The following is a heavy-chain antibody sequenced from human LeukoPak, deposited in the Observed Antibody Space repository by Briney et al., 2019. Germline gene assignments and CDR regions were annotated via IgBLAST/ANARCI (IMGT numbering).Heavy chain of an antibody. J-gene: IGHJ4*02. Sequence: ASVKVSCKASEYTFTGYYMHWVRQAPGQGLEWMGWINPNSGGTNYAQKFQGRVTMTRDTSISTAYMELSRLRSDDTAVYYCARVYYDYVWGSYGYFGYWGQGTLVTVSS. CDR1: EYTFTGYY. CDR2: INPNSGGT. D-gene: IGHD3-16*01. CDR3: ARVYYDYVWGSYGYFGY. V-gene: IGHV1-2*02.